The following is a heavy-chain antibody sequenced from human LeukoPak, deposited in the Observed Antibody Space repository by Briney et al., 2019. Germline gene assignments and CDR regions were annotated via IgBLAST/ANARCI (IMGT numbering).Heavy chain of an antibody. Sequence: GGSLRLSCAASGFTFSSYWMSWVRQAPGKGLEWVANIKQDGSEKYYVDSVKGRFTISRDNAKNSLYLQMNSLRAEDTAVYYCAKVQWLWAFDYWGQGTLVTVSS. V-gene: IGHV3-7*01. CDR1: GFTFSSYW. D-gene: IGHD3-22*01. CDR2: IKQDGSEK. J-gene: IGHJ4*02. CDR3: AKVQWLWAFDY.